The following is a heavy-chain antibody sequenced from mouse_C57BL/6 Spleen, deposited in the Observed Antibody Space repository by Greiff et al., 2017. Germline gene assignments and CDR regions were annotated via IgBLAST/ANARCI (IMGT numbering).Heavy chain of an antibody. CDR2: IDPSDSYT. V-gene: IGHV1-69*01. CDR1: GYTFTRYW. CDR3: ARRKFDY. Sequence: QVQLQQPGAELVMPGASVKLSCKASGYTFTRYWMHWVKQRPGQGLEWIGEIDPSDSYTNYNQKFKGKSTLTVDKSSSTAYMQLSSLTSEDSAVYYCARRKFDYWGQGTTLTVSS. J-gene: IGHJ2*01.